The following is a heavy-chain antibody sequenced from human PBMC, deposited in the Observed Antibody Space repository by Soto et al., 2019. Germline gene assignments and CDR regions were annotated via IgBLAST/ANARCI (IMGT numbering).Heavy chain of an antibody. CDR1: GYIFTSYW. J-gene: IGHJ6*04. D-gene: IGHD2-2*01. CDR2: IYPDDGDA. Sequence: SLKISCKGSGYIFTSYWVAWVRQMPGKGLEWMGIIYPDDGDARYSPSFQGRVTISVDKSISTAYLQWSSLKASDTAMYYCARHSHSARYHLAFESWAKRTXVTVSS. CDR3: ARHSHSARYHLAFES. V-gene: IGHV5-51*01.